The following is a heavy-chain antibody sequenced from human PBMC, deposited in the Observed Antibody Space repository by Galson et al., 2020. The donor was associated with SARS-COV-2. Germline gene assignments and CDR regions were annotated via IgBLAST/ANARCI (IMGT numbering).Heavy chain of an antibody. J-gene: IGHJ6*02. D-gene: IGHD3-3*01. CDR2: IYYSGST. CDR1: GGSISSSSYS. V-gene: IGHV4-39*01. Sequence: ETSETLSLTCTVSGGSISSSSYSWGWIRQPPGKGLEWIGSIYYSGSTYYNPSLKSRVTISVDTSKNQFSLKLSSVTAADTAVYYCARHGDYDFWSGYYPHYYYYYGMDVWGQGTTVTVSS. CDR3: ARHGDYDFWSGYYPHYYYYYGMDV.